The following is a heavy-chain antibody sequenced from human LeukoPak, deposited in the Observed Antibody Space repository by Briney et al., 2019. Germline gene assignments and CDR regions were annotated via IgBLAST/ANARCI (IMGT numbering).Heavy chain of an antibody. V-gene: IGHV3-21*01. CDR3: ARYWSKSFDY. D-gene: IGHD2-15*01. CDR2: ISSSSSYI. CDR1: GXTFSXYS. Sequence: GGSLRLSCAASGXTFSXYSMNWVXQXPXXXLXWVSSISSSSSYIYYADSVKGRFTISRDNAKNSLYLQMNSLRAGDTAVYYCARYWSKSFDYWGQGTLVTVSS. J-gene: IGHJ4*02.